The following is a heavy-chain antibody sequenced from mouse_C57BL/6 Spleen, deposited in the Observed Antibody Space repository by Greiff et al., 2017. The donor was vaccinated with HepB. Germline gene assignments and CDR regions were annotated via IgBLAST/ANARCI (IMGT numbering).Heavy chain of an antibody. Sequence: EVQLQQSGPELVKPGASVKISCKASGNTFTDYDMNWVKQSHGKSLEWIGYINPNNGGTSYKQKFKGKATLTVDKSCSTAYMELRSLTSEDSAVYYCARGGGNYYAMAYCGQVASVTVSS. CDR3: ARGGGNYYAMAY. CDR2: INPNNGGT. D-gene: IGHD2-1*01. V-gene: IGHV1-26*01. CDR1: GNTFTDYD. J-gene: IGHJ4*01.